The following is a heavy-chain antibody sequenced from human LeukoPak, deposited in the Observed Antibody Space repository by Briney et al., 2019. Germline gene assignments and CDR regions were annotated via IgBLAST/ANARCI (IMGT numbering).Heavy chain of an antibody. CDR3: ARDPGLWFGIRPH. J-gene: IGHJ4*02. CDR1: GFTFSSYS. CDR2: ISSSSSYI. D-gene: IGHD3-10*01. V-gene: IGHV3-21*01. Sequence: GGSLRLSCAASGFTFSSYSMNWVRQAPGKGLEWVSSISSSSSYIYYADSVKGRFTISRDNAKNSLYLQMNSLRAEDTAVYYCARDPGLWFGIRPHWGQGTLVTVSS.